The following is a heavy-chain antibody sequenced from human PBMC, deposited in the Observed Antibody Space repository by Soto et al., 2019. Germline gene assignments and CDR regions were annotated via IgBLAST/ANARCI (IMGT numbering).Heavy chain of an antibody. CDR2: ISGSGGST. Sequence: GGSLRLSCAASGFTFSSYAMSWVRQAPGKGLEWVSAISGSGGSTYYADSVKGRFTISRDNSKNTLYLQMNSLRAEDTAVYYCAKGDSSGWYYYYMDVWGKGTTVTVSS. J-gene: IGHJ6*03. CDR3: AKGDSSGWYYYYMDV. V-gene: IGHV3-23*01. D-gene: IGHD6-19*01. CDR1: GFTFSSYA.